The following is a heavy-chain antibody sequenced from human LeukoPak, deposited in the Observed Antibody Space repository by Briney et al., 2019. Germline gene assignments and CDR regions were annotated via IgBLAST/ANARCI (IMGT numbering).Heavy chain of an antibody. CDR2: ITRAGTT. V-gene: IGHV3-23*01. D-gene: IGHD3-3*01. J-gene: IGHJ6*03. CDR3: AKNFWSDKYYYYYMDV. CDR1: GFTFSSYA. Sequence: GGSLRLSCAASGFTFSSYAMHWVRQAPGKGLEWVSAITRAGTTYYADSVKGRFTISRDNSKNTLSLQMNSLRAEDTAVYYCAKNFWSDKYYYYYMDVWGKGTTVTVSS.